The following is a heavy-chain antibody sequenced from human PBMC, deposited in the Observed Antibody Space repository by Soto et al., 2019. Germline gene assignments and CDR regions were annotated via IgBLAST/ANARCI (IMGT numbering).Heavy chain of an antibody. Sequence: GGSLRLSCAASGFTFGKFLMRWVRQTPGKGLEWVSTITETGADTYYTDSVKGRFTISRDNSKNTLYLQMTTLRAEDTALYYCTKASSDRNHMEVWGPGTTVTVSS. CDR1: GFTFGKFL. CDR3: TKASSDRNHMEV. J-gene: IGHJ6*02. V-gene: IGHV3-23*01. CDR2: ITETGADT.